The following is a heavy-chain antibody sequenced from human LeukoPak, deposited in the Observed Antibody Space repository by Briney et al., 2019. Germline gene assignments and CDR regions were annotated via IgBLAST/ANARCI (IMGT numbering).Heavy chain of an antibody. V-gene: IGHV4-59*12. Sequence: PSETLSLTCTVSGGSISSYYWSWIRQPPGKGLEWIGYIYYSGSTNYNPSLKSRVTISVDTSKNQFSLKLSSVTAADTAVYYCARETVDCSSTSCYLYSDYWGQGTLVTVSS. CDR3: ARETVDCSSTSCYLYSDY. CDR1: GGSISSYY. J-gene: IGHJ4*02. D-gene: IGHD2-2*01. CDR2: IYYSGST.